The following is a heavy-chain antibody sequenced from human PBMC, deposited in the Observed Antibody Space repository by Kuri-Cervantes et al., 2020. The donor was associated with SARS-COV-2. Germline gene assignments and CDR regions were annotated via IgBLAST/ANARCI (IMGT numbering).Heavy chain of an antibody. J-gene: IGHJ5*02. D-gene: IGHD6-6*01. CDR2: IIPIFGTA. CDR3: ARVGGRYSSSPYNWFDP. CDR1: GGAFSSYA. Sequence: SVKVSCKASGGAFSSYAISWVRQAPGQGLEWMGGIIPIFGTANYAQKFQGRVTMTRDTSTSTVYMELSSLRSEDTAVYYCARVGGRYSSSPYNWFDPWGQGTLVTVSS. V-gene: IGHV1-69*05.